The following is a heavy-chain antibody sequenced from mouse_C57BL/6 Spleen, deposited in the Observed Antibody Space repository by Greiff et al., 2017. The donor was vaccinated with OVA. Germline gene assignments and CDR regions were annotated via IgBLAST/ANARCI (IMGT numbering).Heavy chain of an antibody. J-gene: IGHJ4*01. D-gene: IGHD4-1*01. Sequence: VQVVESGPELVKPGASVKISCKASGYSFTSYYIHWVKQRPGQGLEWIGWIYPGGGNTKYNEKFKGKATLTVDTSSSTAYMQLSSLTSEDSAVYYCARWEDYAMDYWGQGTSVTVSS. CDR1: GYSFTSYY. V-gene: IGHV1-66*01. CDR2: IYPGGGNT. CDR3: ARWEDYAMDY.